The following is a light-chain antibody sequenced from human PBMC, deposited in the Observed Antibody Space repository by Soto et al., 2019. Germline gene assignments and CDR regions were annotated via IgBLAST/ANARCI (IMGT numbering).Light chain of an antibody. J-gene: IGLJ1*01. CDR2: EVS. CDR3: SSYTRSSTSYV. Sequence: QSVLTQPPSASGSPGQSVAISCTGTSSDVGGYNYVSWYQQHPGKAPKLMIYEVSNRPSRVSNRFSGSKSGNTASLTISGLQAEDEADYYCSSYTRSSTSYVFGTGTQLTVL. V-gene: IGLV2-14*01. CDR1: SSDVGGYNY.